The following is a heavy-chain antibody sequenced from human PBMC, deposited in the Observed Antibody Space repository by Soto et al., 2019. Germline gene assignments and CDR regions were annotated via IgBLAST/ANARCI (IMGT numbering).Heavy chain of an antibody. CDR1: RASINTYY. CDR3: SRDYGAGSYGIDY. Sequence: PSETLSLTCTVSRASINTYYWAWIRQPPGKGLEWIGYIHNSGTTDYNPSLKSRVTMSVDTSKSQFSLKLSSVTAADTAVYYCSRDYGAGSYGIDYSAQGTLVTVSS. CDR2: IHNSGTT. J-gene: IGHJ4*02. V-gene: IGHV4-59*01. D-gene: IGHD3-10*01.